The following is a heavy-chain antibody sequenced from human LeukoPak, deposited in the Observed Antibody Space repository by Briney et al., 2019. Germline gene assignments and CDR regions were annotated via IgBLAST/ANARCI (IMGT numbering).Heavy chain of an antibody. CDR1: GFTFSSYG. CDR3: AKGIGYNGARSYFDY. D-gene: IGHD2-8*01. V-gene: IGHV3-30*18. CDR2: ISYDGSNK. Sequence: PGGSLRLSCAASGFTFSSYGMHWVRQAPGKGLEWVAVISYDGSNKYYADSVKGRFTISRDNSKNTLYLQMNSLRAEDTAVYYCAKGIGYNGARSYFDYWGQGTLVTVSS. J-gene: IGHJ4*02.